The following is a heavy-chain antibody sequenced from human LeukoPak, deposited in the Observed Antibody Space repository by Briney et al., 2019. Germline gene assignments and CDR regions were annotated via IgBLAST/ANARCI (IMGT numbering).Heavy chain of an antibody. CDR2: INPNSGGT. D-gene: IGHD5-12*01. J-gene: IGHJ5*02. Sequence: ASVKVSCKASGYTFTGYYMHWVQQAPGQGLEWMGWINPNSGGTNYAQKFQGRVTMTRDTSISTAYMELSRLRSDDTAVYYCARYSGYLTGGFDPWGQGTLVTVSS. CDR1: GYTFTGYY. V-gene: IGHV1-2*02. CDR3: ARYSGYLTGGFDP.